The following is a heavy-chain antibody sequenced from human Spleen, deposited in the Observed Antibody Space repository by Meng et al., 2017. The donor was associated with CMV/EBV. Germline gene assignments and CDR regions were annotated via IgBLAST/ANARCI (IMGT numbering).Heavy chain of an antibody. V-gene: IGHV1-69*05. J-gene: IGHJ4*02. CDR1: GTFSSHG. D-gene: IGHD3-22*01. Sequence: GTFSSHGISWVRQAPGQGLEWMGGFIPILGTTKYAQRFQGRVTITTDESTSTAYMDLSSLRSEDTAVYYCARGEGSAYFTTSFHYWGQGTLVTVSS. CDR3: ARGEGSAYFTTSFHY. CDR2: FIPILGTT.